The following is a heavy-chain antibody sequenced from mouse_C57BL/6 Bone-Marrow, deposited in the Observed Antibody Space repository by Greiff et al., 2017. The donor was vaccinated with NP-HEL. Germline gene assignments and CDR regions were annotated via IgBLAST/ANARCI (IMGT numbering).Heavy chain of an antibody. CDR2: ISSGGDYI. CDR3: TRAPHYYGSSFFDY. Sequence: EVKLVESGEGLVKPGGSLKLSCAASGFTFSSYAMSWVRQTPEKRLEWVAYISSGGDYIYYADTVKGRFTISRDNARNTLYLQMSSLKSEDTAMYYCTRAPHYYGSSFFDYWGQGTTLTVSS. D-gene: IGHD1-1*01. V-gene: IGHV5-9-1*02. CDR1: GFTFSSYA. J-gene: IGHJ2*01.